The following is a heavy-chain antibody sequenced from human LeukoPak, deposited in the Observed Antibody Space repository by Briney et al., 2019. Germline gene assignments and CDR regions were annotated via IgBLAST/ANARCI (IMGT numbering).Heavy chain of an antibody. D-gene: IGHD1-14*01. Sequence: GESLKISCKGSGYSFTSYWIGWVRQMPGKGLEWMGIIYPGDSDTRYSPSFQGQVTISADKSISTAYLQWSSLKASDTAMYYCARSRSARYTLRGDGMDVWGQGTTVTVSS. V-gene: IGHV5-51*01. CDR2: IYPGDSDT. CDR3: ARSRSARYTLRGDGMDV. CDR1: GYSFTSYW. J-gene: IGHJ6*02.